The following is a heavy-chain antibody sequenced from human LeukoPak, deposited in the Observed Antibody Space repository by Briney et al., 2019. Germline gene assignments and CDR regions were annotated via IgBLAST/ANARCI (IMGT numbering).Heavy chain of an antibody. D-gene: IGHD1-26*01. CDR3: AKASGGSGSYFDY. V-gene: IGHV3-23*01. CDR2: ITESGGST. J-gene: IGHJ4*02. Sequence: GGSLILSCAASGFTFSSYAMSWVRQAPGKGLEWVSAITESGGSTYYADSAKGRFTISRDNSKNTLYLQMNSLRAEDTAVYYCAKASGGSGSYFDYWGQGTLVTVSS. CDR1: GFTFSSYA.